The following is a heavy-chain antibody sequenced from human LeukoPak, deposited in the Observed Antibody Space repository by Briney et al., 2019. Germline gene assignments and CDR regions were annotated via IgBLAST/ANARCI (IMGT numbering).Heavy chain of an antibody. J-gene: IGHJ4*02. V-gene: IGHV3-7*01. D-gene: IGHD2-15*01. CDR2: IKQDESEK. CDR1: GFTFSNYW. CDR3: ATPVGGVWSFDY. Sequence: PGGSLRPSCAASGFTFSNYWMTWVRQAPGKGLEWVANIKQDESEKYYVDSVKGRFTVSRDNSKNSVYLQMNSLRAEDTAMYYCATPVGGVWSFDYWSQGTLVTVSS.